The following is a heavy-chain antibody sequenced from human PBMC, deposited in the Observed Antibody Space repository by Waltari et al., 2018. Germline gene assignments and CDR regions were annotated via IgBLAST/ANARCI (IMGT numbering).Heavy chain of an antibody. Sequence: QVQLQESGPGLVKPSETLSLTCAVSGYSISSGYYWGWIRQPPGKGLEWIGSIYHSGSTYDNPSLKSRVTISVDTSKNQFSLKLSSVTAADTAVYYCARRSSTSYYYYGMDVWGQGTTVTVSS. V-gene: IGHV4-38-2*01. CDR3: ARRSSTSYYYYGMDV. CDR2: IYHSGST. J-gene: IGHJ6*02. D-gene: IGHD2-2*01. CDR1: GYSISSGYY.